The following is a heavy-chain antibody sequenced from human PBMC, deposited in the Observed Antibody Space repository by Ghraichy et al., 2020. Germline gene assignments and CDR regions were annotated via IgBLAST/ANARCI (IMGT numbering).Heavy chain of an antibody. CDR1: GLTFSNAW. D-gene: IGHD2/OR15-2a*01. V-gene: IGHV3-15*01. CDR3: TTLGLSDT. Sequence: GALRLSCAASGLTFSNAWMSWVRQAPGKGLEWLGRIRSKADGGTTDYAAPVKGRFFFSRDDSKDTLYLQMNSLKTEDTAVYYCTTLGLSDTWGQGTLVTVSS. J-gene: IGHJ5*02. CDR2: IRSKADGGTT.